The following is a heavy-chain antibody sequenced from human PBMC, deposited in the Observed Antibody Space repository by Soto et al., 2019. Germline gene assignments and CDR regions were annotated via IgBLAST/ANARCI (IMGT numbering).Heavy chain of an antibody. V-gene: IGHV4-4*07. CDR3: ARDRITLANDAFDI. Sequence: PSETLSLTRTVSGGSISSYYWSWIRQPAGKGLEWIGRIYTSGSTNYNPSLKSRVTMSVDTSKNQFSLNLSSVTAAADTAVYYCARDRITLANDAFDIWGQGTMVTVSS. CDR1: GGSISSYY. J-gene: IGHJ3*02. CDR2: IYTSGST. D-gene: IGHD3-10*01.